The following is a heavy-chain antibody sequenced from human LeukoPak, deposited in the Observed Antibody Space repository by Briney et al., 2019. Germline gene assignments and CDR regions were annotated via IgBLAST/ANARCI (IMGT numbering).Heavy chain of an antibody. CDR1: GDSISSTIYY. D-gene: IGHD2-2*01. Sequence: SETLSLTCTVSGDSISSTIYYWSWIRQPAGKGLEWIGRMSTSGSTSYNPSLKSRVTISVDTSKNQFSLNLNSVTAADTAVHYCARHQYQLSALDYWGQGTLVTVSS. J-gene: IGHJ4*02. CDR2: MSTSGST. V-gene: IGHV4-61*02. CDR3: ARHQYQLSALDY.